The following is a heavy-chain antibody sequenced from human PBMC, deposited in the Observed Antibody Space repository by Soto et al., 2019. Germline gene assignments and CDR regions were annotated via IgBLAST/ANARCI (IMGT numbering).Heavy chain of an antibody. CDR3: ARDFGSDYMDV. J-gene: IGHJ6*03. CDR2: ISSSSSFI. D-gene: IGHD1-26*01. Sequence: GGSLRLSCAASGFTFSTYDMNWVRQAPGKGLEWVSYISSSSSFIYYANSVKGRFTISRDNAKNSLYLQMNSLRAEDTAVYYCARDFGSDYMDVWAKGTTVTVSS. CDR1: GFTFSTYD. V-gene: IGHV3-48*01.